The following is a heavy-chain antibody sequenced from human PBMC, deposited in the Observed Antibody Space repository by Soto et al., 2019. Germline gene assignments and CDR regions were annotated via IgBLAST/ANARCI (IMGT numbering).Heavy chain of an antibody. CDR2: ISAYNGNT. V-gene: IGHV1-18*01. Sequence: AXVKVSCKASGYTFTRYCISWVLQAPGQGLEWMGWISAYNGNTNYAQKLQGRVTMTTDTSTSTAYMELRSLRSDDTAVYYCARVEAVAEAIDYWGQGTLVTVSS. J-gene: IGHJ4*02. D-gene: IGHD6-19*01. CDR3: ARVEAVAEAIDY. CDR1: GYTFTRYC.